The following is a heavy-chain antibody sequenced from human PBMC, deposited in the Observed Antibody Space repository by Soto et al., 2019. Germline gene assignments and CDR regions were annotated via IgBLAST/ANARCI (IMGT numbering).Heavy chain of an antibody. J-gene: IGHJ4*02. V-gene: IGHV1-8*01. CDR3: ARGRAWGSYCFLDY. Sequence: ASVKVSCKASGAPFTTYDINWVRQATGHGLEWMGWINPNSGNIVYAQSFQGRVTMTRYTAISTAYMDVSSLRADDTAVYYCARGRAWGSYCFLDYCGQGTLVTVS. CDR1: GAPFTTYD. CDR2: INPNSGNI. D-gene: IGHD3-16*01.